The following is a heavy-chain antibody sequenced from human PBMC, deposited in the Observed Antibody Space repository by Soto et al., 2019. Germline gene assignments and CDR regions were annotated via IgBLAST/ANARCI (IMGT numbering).Heavy chain of an antibody. D-gene: IGHD6-19*01. CDR2: IKQDGSEK. J-gene: IGHJ5*02. CDR3: ARIIKSGQWLANKRANWFDP. V-gene: IGHV3-7*01. Sequence: GGSLRLSCAASGFTFSSYWMSWVRQAPGKGLEWVANIKQDGSEKYYVDSVKGRFTISRDNAKNSLYLQMNSLRAEDTAVYYCARIIKSGQWLANKRANWFDPWGQGTLVTVSS. CDR1: GFTFSSYW.